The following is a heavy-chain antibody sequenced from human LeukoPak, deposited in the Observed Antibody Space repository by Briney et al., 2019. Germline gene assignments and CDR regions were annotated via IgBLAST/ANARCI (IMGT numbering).Heavy chain of an antibody. CDR1: GGTFSGYA. D-gene: IGHD3-22*01. J-gene: IGHJ4*02. CDR3: ARWGYYYDSSGYC. Sequence: SVKVSCKASGGTFSGYAISWVRQAPGQGLEWMGGIIPIFGTANYAQKFQGRVTITADESTSTAYMELSSLRSEDTAVYYCARWGYYYDSSGYCWGQGTLVTVSS. CDR2: IIPIFGTA. V-gene: IGHV1-69*13.